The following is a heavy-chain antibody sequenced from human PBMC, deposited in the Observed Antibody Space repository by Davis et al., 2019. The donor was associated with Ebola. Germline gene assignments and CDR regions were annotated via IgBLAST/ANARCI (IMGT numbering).Heavy chain of an antibody. D-gene: IGHD6-6*01. V-gene: IGHV1-69*10. J-gene: IGHJ4*02. CDR2: IIPILGIA. CDR1: GGTFSSYA. CDR3: ARSIAARPRWFDY. Sequence: SVKVSCKASGGTFSSYAIGWVRQAPGQGLEWVGGIIPILGIANYAQKFQGRVTITADESTSTAFMEMSSLRSEDTAMYYCARSIAARPRWFDYWGQGTLVTVSS.